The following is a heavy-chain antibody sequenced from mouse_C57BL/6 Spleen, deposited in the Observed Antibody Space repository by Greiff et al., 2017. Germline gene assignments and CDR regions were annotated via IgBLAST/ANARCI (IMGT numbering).Heavy chain of an antibody. D-gene: IGHD1-1*01. Sequence: QVQLKQPGAELVRPGSSVKLSCKASGYTFTSYWMHWVKQRPIQGLEWIGNIDPSDSETHYNQKFKDKATLTVDKSASTAYMQLSSLTSEDSAVYYCARSGGSTPLDYWGQGTTLTVSS. CDR1: GYTFTSYW. CDR3: ARSGGSTPLDY. CDR2: IDPSDSET. V-gene: IGHV1-52*01. J-gene: IGHJ2*01.